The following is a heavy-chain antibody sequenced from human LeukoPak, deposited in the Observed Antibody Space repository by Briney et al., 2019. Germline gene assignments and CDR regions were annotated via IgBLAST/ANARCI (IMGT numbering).Heavy chain of an antibody. J-gene: IGHJ2*01. CDR2: IYYSGST. V-gene: IGHV4-59*01. CDR1: GGSISSYY. CDR3: ARDVDDILTGPYFDL. D-gene: IGHD3-9*01. Sequence: SETLSLTCTVSGGSISSYYWSWIRQPPGKGLEWIGYIYYSGSTNYNPSLKSRVTISVDTSKNQFSLKLSSVTAADTAVYYCARDVDDILTGPYFDLWGRGTLVTVSS.